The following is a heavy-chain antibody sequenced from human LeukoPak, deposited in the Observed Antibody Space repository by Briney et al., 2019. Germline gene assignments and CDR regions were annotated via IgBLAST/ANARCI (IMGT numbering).Heavy chain of an antibody. CDR1: GFTISSFH. CDR2: IYYSGST. Sequence: SETLSLTCTVSGFTISSFHWGWIRQPPGKGLEWIGYIYYSGSTNYNPSLKSRVTISVDTSKNQFSLKLSSVTAADTAVYYCARIGSTGNKHNWFDPWGQGTLVTVSS. D-gene: IGHD4-23*01. V-gene: IGHV4-59*01. CDR3: ARIGSTGNKHNWFDP. J-gene: IGHJ5*02.